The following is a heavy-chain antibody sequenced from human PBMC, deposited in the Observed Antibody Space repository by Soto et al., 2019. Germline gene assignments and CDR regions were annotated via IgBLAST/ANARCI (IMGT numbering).Heavy chain of an antibody. J-gene: IGHJ4*02. CDR1: GDTFSSYA. CDR2: IVPIFGTA. D-gene: IGHD5-12*01. CDR3: ARDRKNRDGYNYRLFE. V-gene: IGHV1-69*01. Sequence: QVQLVQSGAEVKKPGSSVKVSCKSSGDTFSSYAISWVRQAPGQGLEWMGGIVPIFGTARYAQKFQDRVTLTADEATNTAYMELSSLRSHDTAVYYCARDRKNRDGYNYRLFEWGQGTLVAVSS.